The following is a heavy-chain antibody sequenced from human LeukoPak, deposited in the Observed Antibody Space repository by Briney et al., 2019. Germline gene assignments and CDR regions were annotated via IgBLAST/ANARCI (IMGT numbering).Heavy chain of an antibody. Sequence: ASVKVSCKASGGTFSSYAISWVRQATGQGLEWMGWMNPNSGNTGYAQKFQGRVTMTRNTSISTAYMELSSLRSEDTAVYYCARGLYPYTAYAAFDIWGQGTMVTVSS. D-gene: IGHD2-2*01. CDR1: GGTFSSYA. CDR3: ARGLYPYTAYAAFDI. V-gene: IGHV1-8*02. J-gene: IGHJ3*02. CDR2: MNPNSGNT.